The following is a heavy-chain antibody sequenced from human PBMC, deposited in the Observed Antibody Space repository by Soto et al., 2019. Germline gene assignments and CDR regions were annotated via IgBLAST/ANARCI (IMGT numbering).Heavy chain of an antibody. CDR3: ARATLTRRQLLPFDY. Sequence: QVQLQESGPGLVKPSQTLSLTCTVSGGSISSGGYYWSWIRQHPGKGLEWIGYIYYSGSTYYNPSLKSRVTISVDPSKNQSSLKLSSVTAAETAVYYCARATLTRRQLLPFDYWGQGTLVTVSS. V-gene: IGHV4-31*03. D-gene: IGHD2-15*01. CDR1: GGSISSGGYY. CDR2: IYYSGST. J-gene: IGHJ4*02.